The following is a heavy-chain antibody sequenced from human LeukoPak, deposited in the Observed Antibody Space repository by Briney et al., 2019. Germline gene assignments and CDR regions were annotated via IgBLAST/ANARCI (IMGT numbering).Heavy chain of an antibody. CDR2: FTISGDRT. Sequence: PGGSLRLSCEASGFTFSTYAMSWVRQAPGKGLEWVSDFTISGDRTYYADSVKGRFTISRDNSKNTLYLQMNSLRAEDTAVYYCAKGGGAAMARSRDYWGQGTLVTVSS. CDR3: AKGGGAAMARSRDY. V-gene: IGHV3-23*01. D-gene: IGHD5-18*01. CDR1: GFTFSTYA. J-gene: IGHJ4*02.